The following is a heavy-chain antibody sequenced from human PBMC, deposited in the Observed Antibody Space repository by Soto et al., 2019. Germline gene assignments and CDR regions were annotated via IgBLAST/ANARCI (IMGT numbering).Heavy chain of an antibody. CDR2: IIPIFGTA. CDR3: ARVPTGIAVAGGQGMDV. Sequence: QVQLVQSGAEVKKPGSSVKVSSKASGGTFSSYAISWVRQAPGQGLEWMGGIIPIFGTANYAQKFQGRVTITADESTSTAYMELSSLRSEDTAVYYCARVPTGIAVAGGQGMDVWGQGTTVTVSS. CDR1: GGTFSSYA. J-gene: IGHJ6*02. V-gene: IGHV1-69*01. D-gene: IGHD6-19*01.